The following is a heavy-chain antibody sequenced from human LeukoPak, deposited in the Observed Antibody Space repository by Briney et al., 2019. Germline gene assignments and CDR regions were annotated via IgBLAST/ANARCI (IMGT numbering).Heavy chain of an antibody. Sequence: ASVKVSCKASGYTFTSYGISWVRQAPGQGLEWMGWISAYNGNTNYAQKLQGRVTMTTDKSTSTAYMELSSLRSEDTAVYYCARGGLELRESNWFDPWGQGTLVTVSS. D-gene: IGHD1-7*01. CDR3: ARGGLELRESNWFDP. CDR1: GYTFTSYG. CDR2: ISAYNGNT. V-gene: IGHV1-18*01. J-gene: IGHJ5*02.